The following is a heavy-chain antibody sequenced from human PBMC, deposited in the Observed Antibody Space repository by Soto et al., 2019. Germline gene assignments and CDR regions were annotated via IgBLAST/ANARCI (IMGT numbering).Heavy chain of an antibody. CDR2: IYPGDSDT. V-gene: IGHV5-51*01. CDR1: GYSFTSYW. D-gene: IGHD2-15*01. J-gene: IGHJ6*02. CDR3: ARQGYCSGGSCYSDYYYGMDV. Sequence: GASLKISCKGSGYSFTSYWIGWVRQMPGKGLEWMGIIYPGDSDTRYSPSFQGQVTISADKSISTAYLQWSSLKASDTAIYYCARQGYCSGGSCYSDYYYGMDVWGQGTTVTVSS.